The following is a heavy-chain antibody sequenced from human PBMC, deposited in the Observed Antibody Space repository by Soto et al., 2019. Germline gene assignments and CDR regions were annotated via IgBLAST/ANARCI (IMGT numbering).Heavy chain of an antibody. D-gene: IGHD2-21*02. CDR1: GFTFSSYS. CDR2: ISSSSSYI. CDR3: ASALYCGGDCYPENNYYYYYGMDV. V-gene: IGHV3-21*01. Sequence: LRLSCAASGFTFSSYSMNWVRQAPGKGLEWVSSISSSSSYIYYADSVKGRFTISRDNAKNSLYLQMNSLRAEDTAVYYCASALYCGGDCYPENNYYYYYGMDVWGQGTTVTVSS. J-gene: IGHJ6*02.